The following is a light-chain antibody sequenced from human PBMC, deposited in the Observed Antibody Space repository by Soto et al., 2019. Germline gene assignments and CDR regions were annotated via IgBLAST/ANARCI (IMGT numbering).Light chain of an antibody. CDR2: AAS. J-gene: IGKJ3*01. CDR1: QGISNY. CDR3: QQYNSAPRGFT. V-gene: IGKV1-27*01. Sequence: DIQMTQSPSSLSASVGDRVTITCRASQGISNYLAWYQQKPGKVPKLLIYAASTLQSGVPSRFSGSGSGTDFTLTISSLQPEDVATYYGQQYNSAPRGFTCGPGTKVDIK.